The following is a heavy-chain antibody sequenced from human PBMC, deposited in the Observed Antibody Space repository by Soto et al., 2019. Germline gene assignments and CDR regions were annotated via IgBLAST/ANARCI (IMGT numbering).Heavy chain of an antibody. V-gene: IGHV3-74*01. D-gene: IGHD2-2*01. CDR1: GFTFSNYY. Sequence: EVQLVESGGGLVQPGGSLRLSCAASGFTFSNYYMHWVRQAPGKGLVWVSRINSDGTSTSYADSVKGRFTISRDNAKNTLHLQMNSLTAEDTAVYYCAKDGTTAAFDYWGQGTLVAVS. CDR3: AKDGTTAAFDY. J-gene: IGHJ4*02. CDR2: INSDGTST.